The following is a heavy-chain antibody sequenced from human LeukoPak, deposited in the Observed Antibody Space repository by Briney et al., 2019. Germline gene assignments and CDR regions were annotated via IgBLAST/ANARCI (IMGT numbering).Heavy chain of an antibody. CDR3: ARDAHYYDSSGHVDY. CDR1: GYTFTGYY. J-gene: IGHJ4*02. V-gene: IGHV1-2*02. Sequence: ASVKVSCKASGYTFTGYYMHWVRQAPGQGLEWMGWINPNSGGTNYAQKFQGRVTMTRDTSISTAYMELSRLRSDDTAVYYCARDAHYYDSSGHVDYWGQGTLVTVSS. CDR2: INPNSGGT. D-gene: IGHD3-22*01.